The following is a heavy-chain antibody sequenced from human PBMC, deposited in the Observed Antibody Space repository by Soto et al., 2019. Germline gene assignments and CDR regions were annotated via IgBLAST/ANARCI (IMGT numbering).Heavy chain of an antibody. CDR2: ISGSGGST. V-gene: IGHV3-23*01. CDR1: GFTFSSYA. Sequence: PVGSLRLSCAASGFTFSSYAMSWVRQAPGKGLEWVSAISGSGGSTYYADSVKGRFTTSRDNSKNTLYLQMNSLRAEDTAVYYCAKVELRRYYYDSSGPGLGYWGQGTLVTVSS. D-gene: IGHD3-22*01. J-gene: IGHJ4*02. CDR3: AKVELRRYYYDSSGPGLGY.